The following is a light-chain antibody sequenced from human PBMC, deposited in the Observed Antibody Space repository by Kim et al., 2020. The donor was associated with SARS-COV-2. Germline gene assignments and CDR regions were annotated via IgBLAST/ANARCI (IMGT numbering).Light chain of an antibody. CDR1: SGDVGGYNY. J-gene: IGLJ2*01. CDR3: SSYAGSNNVL. Sequence: GQSVTISRTGTSGDVGGYNYVSWYKQHPGKAPKLRIYEVSKRPSGVPDRFSGSKSGNTASLTVSGLQAEDEADYYCSSYAGSNNVLFGGGTQLTVL. V-gene: IGLV2-8*01. CDR2: EVS.